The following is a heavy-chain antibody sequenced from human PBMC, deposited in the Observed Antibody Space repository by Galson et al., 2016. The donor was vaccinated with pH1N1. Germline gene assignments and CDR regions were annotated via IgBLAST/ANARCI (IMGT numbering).Heavy chain of an antibody. CDR1: GFTFSDYP. CDR2: VSYDGSNK. V-gene: IGHV3-30-3*01. Sequence: SLRLSCAASGFTFSDYPMHWVRQTPGKGLECVALVSYDGSNKYCADPVKGRFTISRDNSKNTLYLQMNSLRAEDTAVYYCARDPGYYGLGDPFDMWGQGTMVTVSS. D-gene: IGHD3-3*01. CDR3: ARDPGYYGLGDPFDM. J-gene: IGHJ3*02.